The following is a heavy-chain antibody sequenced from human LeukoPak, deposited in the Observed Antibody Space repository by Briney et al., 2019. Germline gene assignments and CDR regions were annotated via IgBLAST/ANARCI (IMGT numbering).Heavy chain of an antibody. CDR3: ARDPSGGSYHSLFAYFDY. CDR2: ITWGRDNL. Sequence: GGSLRLSCAVSGFIFDDYAMHWVRQAPGKGLEWVSGITWGRDNLAYAASVKGRFTISRDNAKNSLYLQMNSLRAEDTAVYYCARDPSGGSYHSLFAYFDYWGREPWSPSPQ. V-gene: IGHV3-9*01. CDR1: GFIFDDYA. J-gene: IGHJ4*02. D-gene: IGHD1-26*01.